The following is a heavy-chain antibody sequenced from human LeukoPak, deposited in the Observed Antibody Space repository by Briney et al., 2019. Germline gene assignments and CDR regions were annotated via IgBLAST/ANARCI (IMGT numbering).Heavy chain of an antibody. J-gene: IGHJ4*02. CDR3: ARESPCSGDGCHARLDY. D-gene: IGHD2-15*01. Sequence: ASVKVSCKVSGYTLTELSMHWVRQAPGKGLVWMGGFDPEDGETIYAQKFQGRVTMTEDTSASTAYMELSSLRSEDTAVYYCARESPCSGDGCHARLDYWGQGTLVTVSS. CDR1: GYTLTELS. V-gene: IGHV1-24*01. CDR2: FDPEDGET.